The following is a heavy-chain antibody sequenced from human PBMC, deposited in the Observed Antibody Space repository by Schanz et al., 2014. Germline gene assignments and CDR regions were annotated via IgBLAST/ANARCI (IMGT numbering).Heavy chain of an antibody. CDR1: GFTVSSDH. Sequence: EVQLVESGGGFVQPGGSLGLSCVVSGFTVSSDHMRWVRQAPGKGLEWVSTIYASGATYYADSVKRRFTISRDISKNTLHLQVTSLRAEDTAVYYCAREEGWGIAAAGPKHYYYGMDVWGQGTTVTVSS. V-gene: IGHV3-66*01. CDR2: IYASGAT. J-gene: IGHJ6*02. CDR3: AREEGWGIAAAGPKHYYYGMDV. D-gene: IGHD6-13*01.